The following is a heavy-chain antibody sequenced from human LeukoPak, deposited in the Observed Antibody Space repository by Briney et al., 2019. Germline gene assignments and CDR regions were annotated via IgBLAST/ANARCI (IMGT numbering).Heavy chain of an antibody. D-gene: IGHD3-10*01. J-gene: IGHJ6*02. CDR1: GYSFTSYG. CDR2: VSAYDGST. CDR3: ARGGRDGMDV. Sequence: ASVKVSCKASGYSFTSYGFTWVRRAPGQGLEWMGWVSAYDGSTNYAQKIRGRVTMTTDASKNTIYMELRSLRFDDTAVYYCARGGRDGMDVWGQGTTVTVSS. V-gene: IGHV1-18*01.